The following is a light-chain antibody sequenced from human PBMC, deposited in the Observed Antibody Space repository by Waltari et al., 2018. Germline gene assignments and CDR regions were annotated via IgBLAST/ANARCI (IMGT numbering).Light chain of an antibody. CDR2: EVT. J-gene: IGLJ3*02. V-gene: IGLV2-8*01. Sequence: QSALTQPPSASGSPGQSVTISCTGTSSDIGDYNYVSWYQQHPGKAPKLIIYEVTKRPAGVPYRFSVSKSDHTASLTVSGLQAEDEADYYCSSYAGNNDLVFGGGTKLTVL. CDR3: SSYAGNNDLV. CDR1: SSDIGDYNY.